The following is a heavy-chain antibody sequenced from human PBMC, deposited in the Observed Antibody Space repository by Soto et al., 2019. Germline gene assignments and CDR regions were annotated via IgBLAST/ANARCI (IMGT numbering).Heavy chain of an antibody. V-gene: IGHV3-23*01. Sequence: EVQLLESGGGLVQPGGSLRLSCAASGINFSTYAMSWVRQAPGKGLEWVSTITCLGSTYYPDSVKGRFTISRNSSKNLLYLQMNSRRDEDTAVYYCARAEYSGYRPPRYYSGMDVWGQGTTVTVSS. D-gene: IGHD5-12*01. CDR3: ARAEYSGYRPPRYYSGMDV. CDR1: GINFSTYA. J-gene: IGHJ6*02. CDR2: ITCLGST.